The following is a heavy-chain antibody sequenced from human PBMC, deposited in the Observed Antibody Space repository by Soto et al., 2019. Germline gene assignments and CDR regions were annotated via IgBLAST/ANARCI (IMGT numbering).Heavy chain of an antibody. CDR2: INAGNGNT. V-gene: IGHV1-3*01. CDR3: ATATIDTSTWKQYFYGMDG. Sequence: PENFSFSTSEYNLPRYFIQLVPQAHGPRLEWMGWINAGNGNTKYSQNFQGRVTITRDASASTAYMELSSLRSQDTAVYYCATATIDTSTWKQYFYGMDGWGQESTVT. J-gene: IGHJ6*02. CDR1: EYNLPRYF. D-gene: IGHD2-2*01.